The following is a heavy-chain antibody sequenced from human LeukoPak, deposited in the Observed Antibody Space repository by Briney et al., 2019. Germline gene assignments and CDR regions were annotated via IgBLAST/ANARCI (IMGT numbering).Heavy chain of an antibody. CDR2: INPNSGGT. V-gene: IGHV1-2*02. CDR3: ARDTTLEYYMDV. CDR1: GYTFTGYY. D-gene: IGHD1-1*01. Sequence: ASVKVSCKASGYTFTGYYMHWVRQAPGQGLEWMGWINPNSGGTNYAQKFQGRVTMTRDTSISTAYMELSRLRSDDTAVYNCARDTTLEYYMDVWGKGTTVTVSS. J-gene: IGHJ6*03.